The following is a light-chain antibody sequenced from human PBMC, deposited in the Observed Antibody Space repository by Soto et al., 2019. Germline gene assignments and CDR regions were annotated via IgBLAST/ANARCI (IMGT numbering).Light chain of an antibody. CDR2: ATS. CDR3: LQHDTYPWT. Sequence: DIQMTQSPSSLSASVGDRVTITCRASQGIRFDLTWYQQKPGKAPKRLFFATSSLQSGVPSRFRGSGSGTDFTLTISSLQSDDIATYYCLQHDTYPWTFGQGTKVDIK. J-gene: IGKJ1*01. CDR1: QGIRFD. V-gene: IGKV1-17*01.